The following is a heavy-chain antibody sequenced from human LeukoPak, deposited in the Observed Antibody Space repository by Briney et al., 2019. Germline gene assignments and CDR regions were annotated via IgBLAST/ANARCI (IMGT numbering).Heavy chain of an antibody. D-gene: IGHD2-8*01. J-gene: IGHJ4*02. CDR1: GFIFSSYA. CDR3: AKDRSCINDVCHGGFDY. Sequence: GGSLRLSCAAPGFIFSSYAMSWVRQAPGKGLEWVSTISGSGGSTYYADSVKGRFTISRDNSKNTVYLQMNSLRAEDTAVYYCAKDRSCINDVCHGGFDYWGQGTLVTVSS. V-gene: IGHV3-23*01. CDR2: ISGSGGST.